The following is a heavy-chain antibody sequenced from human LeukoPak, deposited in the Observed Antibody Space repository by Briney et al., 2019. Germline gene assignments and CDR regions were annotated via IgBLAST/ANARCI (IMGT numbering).Heavy chain of an antibody. V-gene: IGHV3-53*01. J-gene: IGHJ4*02. Sequence: GGSLRLSCAASGFTVSSNYMSWVRQAPGKGREWVSVIYSDGRIHSADSVKGRFTISRDDSKNTLSLQMNSLRAEDTAVYYCARESGYSYGLAGFFDYWGQGTLVTVSS. CDR2: IYSDGRI. CDR1: GFTVSSNY. D-gene: IGHD5-18*01. CDR3: ARESGYSYGLAGFFDY.